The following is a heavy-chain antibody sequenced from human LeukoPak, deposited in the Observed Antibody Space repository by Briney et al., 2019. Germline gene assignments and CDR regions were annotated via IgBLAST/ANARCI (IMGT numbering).Heavy chain of an antibody. CDR3: AKPTRGSGGSFLIDY. CDR2: IRYDGNNK. D-gene: IGHD2-15*01. V-gene: IGHV3-30*02. CDR1: EFTFSSFG. J-gene: IGHJ4*02. Sequence: PGGSLRLSCAASEFTFSSFGMHWVRQAPGKRLEWVAFIRYDGNNKYYADSVGGRFTISRDNSKNTLYLQMNSLRAEDTAVYYCAKPTRGSGGSFLIDYWGQGTLVTVSS.